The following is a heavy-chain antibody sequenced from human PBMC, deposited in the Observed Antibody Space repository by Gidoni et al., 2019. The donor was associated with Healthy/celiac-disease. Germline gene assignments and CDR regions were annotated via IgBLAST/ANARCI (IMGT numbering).Heavy chain of an antibody. V-gene: IGHV5-51*01. CDR2: IYPGDSDT. Sequence: MGIIYPGDSDTRYSPSFQGQVTISADKSISTAYLQWSSLKASDTAMYYCARHSRVGSSLNYWGQGTLVTVSS. D-gene: IGHD6-6*01. CDR3: ARHSRVGSSLNY. J-gene: IGHJ4*02.